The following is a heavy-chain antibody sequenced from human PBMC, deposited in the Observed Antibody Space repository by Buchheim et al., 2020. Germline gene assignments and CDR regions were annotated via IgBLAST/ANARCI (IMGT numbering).Heavy chain of an antibody. CDR2: ISYDGSNK. CDR1: GFTFSSYA. J-gene: IGHJ6*02. D-gene: IGHD1-26*01. V-gene: IGHV3-30-3*01. CDR3: AGEKWELLIYYYYDGMDV. Sequence: QVQLVESGGGVVQPGRSLRLSCAASGFTFSSYAMHWVRQAPGKGLEWVAVISYDGSNKYYADSVKGRFTISRDNSKNTLYLQMNSLRAGDTAVYYCAGEKWELLIYYYYDGMDVWGQGTT.